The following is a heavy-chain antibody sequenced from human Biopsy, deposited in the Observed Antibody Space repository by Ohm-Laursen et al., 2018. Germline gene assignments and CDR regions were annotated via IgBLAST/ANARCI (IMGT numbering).Heavy chain of an antibody. CDR2: VYYTGST. Sequence: TLSLTCSVSDGSINSYYWSWIRQPPGKGLQWIGYVYYTGSTDYNPSLQSRVTISVDTSKNHFSLRLRSVTPADTAIYYCARDRGYYSDRTAPGYFDLWGRGTLVTVSS. CDR3: ARDRGYYSDRTAPGYFDL. D-gene: IGHD3-22*01. CDR1: DGSINSYY. V-gene: IGHV4-59*01. J-gene: IGHJ2*01.